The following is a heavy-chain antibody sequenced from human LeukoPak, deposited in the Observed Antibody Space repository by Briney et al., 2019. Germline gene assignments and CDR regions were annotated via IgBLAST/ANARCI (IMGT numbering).Heavy chain of an antibody. CDR1: GFTFSDCY. CDR3: AREWYGRDDY. Sequence: GGSLRLSCEAFGFTFSDCYMDWVRQAPGKGLEWVGRIKHKTNSYTTDYATSVKGRFTISRDDSKSSLYLQMNSLKTEDTAVYYCAREWYGRDDYWGQGTLVTVSS. V-gene: IGHV3-72*01. CDR2: IKHKTNSYTT. J-gene: IGHJ4*02. D-gene: IGHD3-10*01.